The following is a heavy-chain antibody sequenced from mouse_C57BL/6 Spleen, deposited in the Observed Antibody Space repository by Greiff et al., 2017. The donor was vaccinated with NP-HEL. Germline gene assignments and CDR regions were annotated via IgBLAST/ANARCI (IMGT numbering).Heavy chain of an antibody. Sequence: VQGVESGAELVKPGASVKISCKASGYAFSSYWMNWVKQRPGKGLEWIGQIYPGDGDTNYNGKFKGKATLTADKASSTAYMQLSSLTSEDSAVYFCARSYSKGNWFAYWGQGTLVTVSA. CDR3: ARSYSKGNWFAY. CDR1: GYAFSSYW. CDR2: IYPGDGDT. J-gene: IGHJ3*01. D-gene: IGHD2-5*01. V-gene: IGHV1-80*01.